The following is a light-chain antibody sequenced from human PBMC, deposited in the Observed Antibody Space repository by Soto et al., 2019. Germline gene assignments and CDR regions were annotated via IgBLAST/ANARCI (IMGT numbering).Light chain of an antibody. CDR3: QPYDSYFRT. V-gene: IGKV1-33*01. CDR2: DAS. J-gene: IGKJ1*01. CDR1: QDISNY. Sequence: DIQMTQSPSSLSAAVGDRVTITCQASQDISNYLNWYQQKPGKVPKLLIYDASNLETGVPSRFSGSGSGTDFTFTISSLQPEDIATYYCQPYDSYFRTFGKGTKADIK.